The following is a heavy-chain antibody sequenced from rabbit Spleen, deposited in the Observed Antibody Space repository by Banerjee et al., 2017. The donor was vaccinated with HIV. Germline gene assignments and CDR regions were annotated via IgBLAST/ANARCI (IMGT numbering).Heavy chain of an antibody. D-gene: IGHD4-2*01. Sequence: QSLEESGGDLVKPGASLTLTCTASGFSFGSSDYMCWVRQAPGKGLEWIACINTYTVKSVYASWATGRFTFSRTSSTTVTLQMTSLTAADTAAYFCARDAAGREDFNLWGQGTLVTVS. CDR2: INTYTVKS. V-gene: IGHV1S40*01. J-gene: IGHJ4*01. CDR3: ARDAAGREDFNL. CDR1: GFSFGSSDY.